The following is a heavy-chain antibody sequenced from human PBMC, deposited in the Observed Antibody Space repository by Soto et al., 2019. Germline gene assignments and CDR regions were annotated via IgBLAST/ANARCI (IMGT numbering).Heavy chain of an antibody. CDR3: ARGDYDILTGAPYYYGMDV. D-gene: IGHD3-9*01. J-gene: IGHJ6*02. CDR1: GYTFTGYY. V-gene: IGHV1-2*04. CDR2: INPNSGGT. Sequence: GASVKVSCKASGYTFTGYYMHWVRQAPGQGLEWMGWINPNSGGTNYAQKFQGWVTMTRDTSISTAYMELSRLRSDDTAVYYCARGDYDILTGAPYYYGMDVWGQGTTVTVSS.